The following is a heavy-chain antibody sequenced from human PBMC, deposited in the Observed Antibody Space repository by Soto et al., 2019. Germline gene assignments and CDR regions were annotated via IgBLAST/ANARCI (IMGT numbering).Heavy chain of an antibody. CDR1: VGSISSGCYY. J-gene: IGHJ6*04. D-gene: IGHD3-3*01. Sequence: VSVGSISSGCYYWSWIRQHPGKGLEWIGYIYYSGSTYYNPSLKSRVTISVDTSKNQFSLKLSSVTAADTAVYYCARVPSRITIFGVVIHGMDVWGKWTTDSVSS. CDR2: IYYSGST. CDR3: ARVPSRITIFGVVIHGMDV. V-gene: IGHV4-31*02.